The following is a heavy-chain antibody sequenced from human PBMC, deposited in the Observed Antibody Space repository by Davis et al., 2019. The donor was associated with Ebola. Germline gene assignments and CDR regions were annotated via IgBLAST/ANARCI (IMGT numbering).Heavy chain of an antibody. CDR1: GFTFSSYW. J-gene: IGHJ4*02. CDR2: ISSSGTVT. D-gene: IGHD2-8*02. Sequence: GGSLRLSCAASGFTFSSYWMSWVRQPPGKGLEWISSISSSGTVTYYADSVKGRFTISRDSSKNTLDLQMNGLRDEDTAVYYCARDGRYCTGGVCYTPFDSWGQGTLVTVSS. V-gene: IGHV3-21*06. CDR3: ARDGRYCTGGVCYTPFDS.